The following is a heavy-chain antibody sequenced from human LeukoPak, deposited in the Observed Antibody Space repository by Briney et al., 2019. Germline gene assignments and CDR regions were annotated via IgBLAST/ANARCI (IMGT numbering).Heavy chain of an antibody. J-gene: IGHJ4*02. V-gene: IGHV3-23*01. D-gene: IGHD3-10*01. CDR3: HRIYYYGSGSYLYYFDY. CDR1: GFTFTSYA. Sequence: GGSLRLSCAASGFTFTSYAMSWVRQAPGKGLEWVSAISGSGGSTYYADSVKGRFTISSDNSKNTLYLQMNSLRAEDTAVYYCHRIYYYGSGSYLYYFDYWGQGTLVTVSS. CDR2: ISGSGGST.